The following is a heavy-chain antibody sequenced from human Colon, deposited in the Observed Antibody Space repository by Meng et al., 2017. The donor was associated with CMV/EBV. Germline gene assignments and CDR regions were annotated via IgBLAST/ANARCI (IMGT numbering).Heavy chain of an antibody. D-gene: IGHD6-13*01. CDR2: VCYNGIT. Sequence: QVHLSESGPRMVQRPETLSRTCPVSGGSMSSTCWSWIRQPPGKGLEWIGYVCYNGITDYNPSLKSRITISGDTSKNQFSLQVTSVTAADTAMYYCALRGLAAGTLQQWGQGTLVTVSS. J-gene: IGHJ1*01. CDR1: GGSMSSTC. V-gene: IGHV4-59*01. CDR3: ALRGLAAGTLQQ.